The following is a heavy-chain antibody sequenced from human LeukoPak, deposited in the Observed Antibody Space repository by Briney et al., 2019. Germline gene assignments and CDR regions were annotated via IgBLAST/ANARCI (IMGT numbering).Heavy chain of an antibody. J-gene: IGHJ6*03. V-gene: IGHV4-59*01. Sequence: PSETLSLTCTVSGCSISSYYWSWIRQPPGKGLEWIGYIYYSGSTNYNPSLKSRVTISVDTSKNQFSLKLSSVTAADTAVYYCARVSRGIVATIRSYYYYMDVWGKGTTVTVSS. CDR3: ARVSRGIVATIRSYYYYMDV. CDR1: GCSISSYY. CDR2: IYYSGST. D-gene: IGHD5-12*01.